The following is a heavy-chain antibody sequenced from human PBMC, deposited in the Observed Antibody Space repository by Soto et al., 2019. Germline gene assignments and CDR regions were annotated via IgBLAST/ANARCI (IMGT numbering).Heavy chain of an antibody. Sequence: QAQLVESGGGVVQPGRSERLSCAASGLTLSNYAMHWVRQAPGKGLEWVAVISYDGSNRYYADSVKGRFTISRDNSKNTLYLQMNSLRAEDTAVYYCARVTQAVAADYWGQGTLVTVSS. CDR3: ARVTQAVAADY. D-gene: IGHD6-19*01. J-gene: IGHJ4*02. V-gene: IGHV3-30-3*01. CDR1: GLTLSNYA. CDR2: ISYDGSNR.